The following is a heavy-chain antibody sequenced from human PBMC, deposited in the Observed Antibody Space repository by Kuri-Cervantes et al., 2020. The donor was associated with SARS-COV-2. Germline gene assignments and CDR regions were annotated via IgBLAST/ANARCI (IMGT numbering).Heavy chain of an antibody. J-gene: IGHJ6*03. CDR3: ATTPLAAAGMYYYYYYMDV. CDR2: FDPEDGET. V-gene: IGHV1-24*01. Sequence: ASVKVSCKVSGYTLTELSMHWVRQAPGKGLEWMGGFDPEDGETIYAQKFQGRVTMTEDTSTDTAYMELSSLRSEDTAVYYCATTPLAAAGMYYYYYYMDVWGKGNTVNVAS. D-gene: IGHD6-13*01. CDR1: GYTLTELS.